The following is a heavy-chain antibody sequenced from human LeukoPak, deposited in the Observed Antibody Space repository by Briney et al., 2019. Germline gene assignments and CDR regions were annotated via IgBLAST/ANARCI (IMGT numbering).Heavy chain of an antibody. Sequence: PGGSLRLSCAASGFTFDDYAMHWVRQAPGKGLEWASGISWNSGSIGYADSVKGRFTISRDNAKNSLYLQMNSLRAEDTALYYCAKYDAYAFDIWGQGTMVTVSS. D-gene: IGHD1-1*01. CDR3: AKYDAYAFDI. V-gene: IGHV3-9*01. CDR1: GFTFDDYA. J-gene: IGHJ3*02. CDR2: ISWNSGSI.